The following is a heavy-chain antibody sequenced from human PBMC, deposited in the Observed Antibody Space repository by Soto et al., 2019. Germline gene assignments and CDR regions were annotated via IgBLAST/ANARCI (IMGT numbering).Heavy chain of an antibody. CDR2: ISGSGDYT. CDR1: GFTFSSYG. CDR3: AKNRGLQYYFDY. V-gene: IGHV3-23*01. Sequence: GGSLRLSCAASGFTFSSYGMHWVRQAPGKGLEWVSTISGSGDYTYYTDSVKGRFTISRDNSKNMMYLQMNSLRAEDTAIYYCAKNRGLQYYFDYWGQGTLVTVSS. J-gene: IGHJ4*02.